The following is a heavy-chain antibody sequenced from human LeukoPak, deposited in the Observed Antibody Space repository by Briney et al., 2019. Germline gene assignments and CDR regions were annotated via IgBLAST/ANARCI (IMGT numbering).Heavy chain of an antibody. J-gene: IGHJ4*02. D-gene: IGHD3-9*01. Sequence: GASVKVSCKASGYTFTSYGISWVRQAPGQGLEWMGWISAYNGNTNYAQKLQGRVTMTTDTSTSTVYMELSSLRSEDTAVYYCAREGGGYFDWIVGYFDYWGQGTLVTVSS. CDR3: AREGGGYFDWIVGYFDY. V-gene: IGHV1-18*01. CDR1: GYTFTSYG. CDR2: ISAYNGNT.